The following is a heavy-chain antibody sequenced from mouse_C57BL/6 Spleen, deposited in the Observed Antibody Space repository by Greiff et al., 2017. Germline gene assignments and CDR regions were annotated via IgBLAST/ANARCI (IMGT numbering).Heavy chain of an antibody. CDR2: FHPYNDDT. J-gene: IGHJ4*01. Sequence: VQLQQSGAELVKPGASVKMSCKASGYTFTTYPIEWMKQNHGKSLEWIGNFHPYNDDTKYNEKFKGKATLTVEKSSSTVYLELSRLTSDDSAVYYCARGDYYGGSPYYAMDYWGQGTSVTVSS. D-gene: IGHD1-1*01. V-gene: IGHV1-47*01. CDR3: ARGDYYGGSPYYAMDY. CDR1: GYTFTTYP.